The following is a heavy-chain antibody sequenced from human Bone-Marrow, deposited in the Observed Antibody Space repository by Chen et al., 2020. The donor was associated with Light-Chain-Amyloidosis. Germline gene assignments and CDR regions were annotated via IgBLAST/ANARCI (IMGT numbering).Heavy chain of an antibody. Sequence: EVQLVESGGGLVQPGGSLRLSCVASGFTFSTSWMAWVRQAPGKGLEWVANIKQDGSAKYYVDSVKGRFTMSRDNAKNSMSLQMNSRRAEDTAIYYCVGDYYASFASWGQGTLVTVSS. CDR2: IKQDGSAK. V-gene: IGHV3-7*05. J-gene: IGHJ4*02. D-gene: IGHD3-10*01. CDR1: GFTFSTSW. CDR3: VGDYYASFAS.